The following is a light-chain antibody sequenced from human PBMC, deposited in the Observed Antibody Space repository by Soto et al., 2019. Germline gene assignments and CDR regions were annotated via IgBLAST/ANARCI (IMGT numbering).Light chain of an antibody. Sequence: EIVLTQSPATLSLSPGERATLSCRASQSVSSNLAWYRQKPGQAPRLLIYDSYNRAAGIPARFSGSGSGTDFTLTVSSLEPEDFVVYYCQQRSDWPWTFGQGTKVDIK. V-gene: IGKV3-11*01. CDR2: DSY. CDR3: QQRSDWPWT. CDR1: QSVSSN. J-gene: IGKJ1*01.